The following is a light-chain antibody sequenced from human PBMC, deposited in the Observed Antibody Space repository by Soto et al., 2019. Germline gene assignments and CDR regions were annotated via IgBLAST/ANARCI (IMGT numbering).Light chain of an antibody. Sequence: EIVMTQSPATLSVSPGERATLSCGASQSVSTNLAWYQQKPGQAPRLLIYGASTRATGIPARFSGSGSGTEFTLTISSLQSEDFAVYYCQQYNSWYTCGQGTKLEIK. CDR3: QQYNSWYT. J-gene: IGKJ2*01. CDR1: QSVSTN. V-gene: IGKV3-15*01. CDR2: GAS.